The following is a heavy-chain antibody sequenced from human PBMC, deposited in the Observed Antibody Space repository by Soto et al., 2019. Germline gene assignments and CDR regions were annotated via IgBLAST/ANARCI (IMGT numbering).Heavy chain of an antibody. J-gene: IGHJ5*02. V-gene: IGHV3-48*02. CDR3: ARGLLMAYAFVPNWFDP. D-gene: IGHD2-8*01. CDR1: GFTFSSYS. Sequence: PGGSLRLSCAASGFTFSSYSMNWVRQAPGKGLEWVSYISSSSSTIYYADSVKGRFTISRDNAKNSLYLQMNSLRDEDTAVYYCARGLLMAYAFVPNWFDPWGQGTLVTVSS. CDR2: ISSSSSTI.